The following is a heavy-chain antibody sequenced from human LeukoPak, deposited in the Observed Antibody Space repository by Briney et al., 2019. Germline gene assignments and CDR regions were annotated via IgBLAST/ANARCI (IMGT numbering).Heavy chain of an antibody. CDR2: IYSGGST. CDR1: GFTVSSNY. V-gene: IGHV3-66*02. Sequence: GGSLRLTCAASGFTVSSNYMSWVRQAPGKGLEWVSVIYSGGSTYYADSVKGRFTISRDNSKNTLYLQMNSLRAEDTAVYYCARVGKGAAAGTDYWGQGTLVTVSS. J-gene: IGHJ4*02. CDR3: ARVGKGAAAGTDY. D-gene: IGHD6-13*01.